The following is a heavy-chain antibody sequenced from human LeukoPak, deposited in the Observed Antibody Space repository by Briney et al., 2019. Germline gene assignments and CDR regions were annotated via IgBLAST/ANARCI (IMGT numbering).Heavy chain of an antibody. CDR2: ISGHNGPT. Sequence: ASVKVSCKASGYTFTIYGVSWVRQAPGQGLEWMGWISGHNGPTNSSQRLQDRLTMTTDTSTSTAYMVLRSLRSDDTAVYYCARDYGSGTYYIDYWGQGTLVTVSS. CDR1: GYTFTIYG. D-gene: IGHD3-10*01. J-gene: IGHJ4*02. V-gene: IGHV1-18*01. CDR3: ARDYGSGTYYIDY.